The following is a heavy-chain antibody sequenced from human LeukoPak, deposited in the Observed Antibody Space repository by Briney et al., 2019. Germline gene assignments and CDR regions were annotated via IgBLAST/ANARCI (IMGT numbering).Heavy chain of an antibody. CDR1: GFTFKNSW. D-gene: IGHD2-15*01. CDR2: INQDGDEK. V-gene: IGHV3-7*01. J-gene: IGHJ4*02. CDR3: AKNKGWELPAELDS. Sequence: GGSLRLSCAASGFTFKNSWMCWVRQAPGKGLEWVANINQDGDEKYYVDSVKGRFTISRDDAQTSVYLQLSSLRPEDTAVYYCAKNKGWELPAELDSWGQGALVIVSS.